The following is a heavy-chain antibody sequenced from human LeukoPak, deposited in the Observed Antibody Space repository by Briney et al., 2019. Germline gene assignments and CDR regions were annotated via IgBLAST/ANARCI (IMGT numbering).Heavy chain of an antibody. J-gene: IGHJ4*02. CDR2: IKQDGSEK. Sequence: EGSLRLSCAASGFTFSTYWMSWVRQAPGKGLERVANIKQDGSEKNYVDSVKGRFTISRDNAKNSLYLQMNSLRAEDTAVYYCAGGDSFDYWGQGTLVTVSS. CDR3: AGGDSFDY. CDR1: GFTFSTYW. V-gene: IGHV3-7*04.